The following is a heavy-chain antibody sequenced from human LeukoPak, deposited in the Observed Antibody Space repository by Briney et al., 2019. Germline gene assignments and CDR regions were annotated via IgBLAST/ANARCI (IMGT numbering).Heavy chain of an antibody. V-gene: IGHV3-9*01. D-gene: IGHD6-13*01. CDR2: ISWNSGSI. Sequence: GGSLRLSCAASGFTFDDYAMHWVRQAPGKGLEWVSGISWNSGSIGYADSVKGRFTISRDNSKNTLYLQMNSLRAEDTAIYYCAKSSSSWYRFDYWGQGILVTVSS. J-gene: IGHJ4*02. CDR1: GFTFDDYA. CDR3: AKSSSSWYRFDY.